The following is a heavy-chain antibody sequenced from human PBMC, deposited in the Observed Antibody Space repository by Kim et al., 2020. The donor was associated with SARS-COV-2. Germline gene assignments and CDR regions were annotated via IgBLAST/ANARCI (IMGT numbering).Heavy chain of an antibody. V-gene: IGHV1-2*05. CDR3: ARGGIAAALDV. J-gene: IGHJ6*02. CDR2: T. Sequence: TNYAQKVQGRVTMTRDTSISTAYMELSRLRSDDTVVYYCARGGIAAALDVWGQGTTVTVSS. D-gene: IGHD6-13*01.